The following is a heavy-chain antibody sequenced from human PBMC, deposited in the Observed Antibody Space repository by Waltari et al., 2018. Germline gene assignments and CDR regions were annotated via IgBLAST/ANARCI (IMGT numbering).Heavy chain of an antibody. Sequence: EVQLAQSGAEVKKPGESLKITCKGSGYRFSSHWISWVRQVPGKGLEWVGIIFPGDSDTRYSPSYQGQVTISADKSTSTAYLQWSSLRAPDTAMYYCARSSTAAGDALDIWGQGTMVTVSS. CDR1: GYRFSSHW. CDR3: ARSSTAAGDALDI. J-gene: IGHJ3*02. D-gene: IGHD6-13*01. CDR2: IFPGDSDT. V-gene: IGHV5-51*01.